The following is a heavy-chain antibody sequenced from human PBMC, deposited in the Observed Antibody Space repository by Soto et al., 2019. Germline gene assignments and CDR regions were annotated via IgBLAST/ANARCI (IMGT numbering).Heavy chain of an antibody. J-gene: IGHJ6*02. CDR2: ISGDGFGT. CDR3: ARIMTMQGSDV. CDR1: GFTFSTYA. Sequence: EVQLLESGGGLVQPGGSLRLSCAASGFTFSTYAMTWVRRAPGKGLEWVSSISGDGFGTYYADSVKGRFTISRDNSKDTLFLQMNSLRAEDTAVYYCARIMTMQGSDVWGQGTTVTVSS. V-gene: IGHV3-23*01. D-gene: IGHD2-2*01.